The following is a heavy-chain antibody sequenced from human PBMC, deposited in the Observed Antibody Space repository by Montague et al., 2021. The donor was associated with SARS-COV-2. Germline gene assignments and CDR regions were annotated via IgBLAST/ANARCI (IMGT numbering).Heavy chain of an antibody. V-gene: IGHV3-53*04. D-gene: IGHD6-13*01. CDR1: GFTVSSNY. J-gene: IGHJ3*02. CDR3: ARVGTSGIAAAGVDAFDI. CDR2: IYSGGST. Sequence: SLRLSCAASGFTVSSNYMSWVRQAPGKGLEWVSVIYSGGSTYYADSVKGRFTISRHNSKNTLYLQMKSLRAEDTAVYYCARVGTSGIAAAGVDAFDIWGRGTMVTVSS.